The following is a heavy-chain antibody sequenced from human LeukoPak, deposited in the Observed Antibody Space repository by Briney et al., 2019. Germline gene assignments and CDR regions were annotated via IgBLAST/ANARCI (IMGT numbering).Heavy chain of an antibody. CDR3: ARDSVAMSTIRDFGY. CDR1: GYTFTSYG. CDR2: ISAYNGDT. Sequence: GASVTVSFKASGYTFTSYGFSWVRQAPGRGLEWMGWISAYNGDTNYAQKLQGRVTMTTDTSTSTAYMELRSLRSDDTAVYYCARDSVAMSTIRDFGYWGQGTLVTVSS. J-gene: IGHJ4*02. V-gene: IGHV1-18*01. D-gene: IGHD5-24*01.